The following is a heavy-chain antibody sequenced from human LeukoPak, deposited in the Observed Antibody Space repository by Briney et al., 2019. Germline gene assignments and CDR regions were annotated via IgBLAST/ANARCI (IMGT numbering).Heavy chain of an antibody. Sequence: GGSLRLSCAASGFTFSSYSMNWVRQAPGKGLEWVSYISSSSSTIYYADSVKGRFTIFRDNAKNSLYLQMNSLRAEDTAVYYCARAMGSGYTYYYYYMDVWGKGTTVTVSS. V-gene: IGHV3-48*01. J-gene: IGHJ6*03. CDR1: GFTFSSYS. CDR2: ISSSSSTI. D-gene: IGHD3-10*01. CDR3: ARAMGSGYTYYYYYMDV.